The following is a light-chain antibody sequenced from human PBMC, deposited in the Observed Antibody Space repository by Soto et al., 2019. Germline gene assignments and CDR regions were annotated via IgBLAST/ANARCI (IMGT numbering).Light chain of an antibody. V-gene: IGKV4-1*01. CDR3: QQYGTSPRT. J-gene: IGKJ1*01. CDR2: WAS. Sequence: DIVMTQSPDSLAVSLGERATISCKSSQTISYTSINKTYLAWYQQRPGQPPKLLIYWASIRGSGVPDRLSGSGFGTDFTLTISRLEPEDFAVYFCQQYGTSPRTFGQGTKVDIK. CDR1: QTISYTSINKTY.